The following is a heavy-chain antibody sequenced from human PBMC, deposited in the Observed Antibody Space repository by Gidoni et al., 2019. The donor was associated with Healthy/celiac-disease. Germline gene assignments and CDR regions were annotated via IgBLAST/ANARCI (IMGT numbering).Heavy chain of an antibody. J-gene: IGHJ6*03. CDR3: ATRTEGYCSGGSCYKYYYYMDV. V-gene: IGHV3-23*01. CDR1: VFTFSRYA. D-gene: IGHD2-15*01. Sequence: EVQLLESGGGLVQPGGSLRLSCAASVFTFSRYAMSWVRQAPGKGLEWVSAISGSGGSTYYADSVKGRFTISRDNSKNTLYLQMNSLRAEDTAVYYCATRTEGYCSGGSCYKYYYYMDVWGKGTTVTVSS. CDR2: ISGSGGST.